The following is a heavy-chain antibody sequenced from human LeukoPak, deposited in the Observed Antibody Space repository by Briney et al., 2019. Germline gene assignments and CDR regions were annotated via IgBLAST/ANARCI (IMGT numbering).Heavy chain of an antibody. Sequence: PGGSPRLSCAASGFTFSSYAMSWVRQAPGKGLEWVSAISGSGGSTYYADSVKGRFTISRDNSKNTLYLQMNSLRAEDTAVYYCANELLWFPQASYYYYGMDVWGKGTTVTVSS. CDR1: GFTFSSYA. CDR2: ISGSGGST. V-gene: IGHV3-23*01. J-gene: IGHJ6*04. D-gene: IGHD3-10*01. CDR3: ANELLWFPQASYYYYGMDV.